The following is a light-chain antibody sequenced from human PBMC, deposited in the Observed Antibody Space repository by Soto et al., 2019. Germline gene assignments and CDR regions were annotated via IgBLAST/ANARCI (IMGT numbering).Light chain of an antibody. V-gene: IGKV3-11*01. CDR1: QSVSRY. CDR2: DAS. Sequence: ELVLTQSPATLSLSPGGSATLSCRASQSVSRYLAWYQQKPGQALRRLIYDASKRAAGIPARFSGSGSGTDFTLTISSLEPEDFAVYYCHQRSNWPLTFGGGTKLEIK. J-gene: IGKJ4*01. CDR3: HQRSNWPLT.